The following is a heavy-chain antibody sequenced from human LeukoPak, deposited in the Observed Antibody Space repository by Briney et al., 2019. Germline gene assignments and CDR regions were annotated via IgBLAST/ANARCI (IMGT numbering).Heavy chain of an antibody. CDR3: ARTESSGYYYEPKNGMDV. D-gene: IGHD3-22*01. CDR2: IIPIFGIA. V-gene: IGHV1-69*13. CDR1: GGTFSSYA. Sequence: ASVKVSCKASGGTFSSYAISWVRQAPGQGLEWMGGIIPIFGIANYAQKFQGRVTITADESTSTAYMELSSLRSEDTAVYYCARTESSGYYYEPKNGMDVWGQGTTVTVSS. J-gene: IGHJ6*02.